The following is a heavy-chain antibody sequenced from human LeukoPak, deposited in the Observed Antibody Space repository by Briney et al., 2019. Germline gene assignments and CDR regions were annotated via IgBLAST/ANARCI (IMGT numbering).Heavy chain of an antibody. J-gene: IGHJ5*02. CDR2: IYYSAST. V-gene: IGHV4-39*01. CDR1: GASISRTTYF. D-gene: IGHD2-2*01. CDR3: ARRAQSTGNWFDP. Sequence: SETLPLTCAVSGASISRTTYFWGWIRQPPGKGLEWIGSIYYSASTYYTPSLKSRVSISLDMSKNQFSLNLNSVTAADTAVYFCARRAQSTGNWFDPWGQGTLVTVSS.